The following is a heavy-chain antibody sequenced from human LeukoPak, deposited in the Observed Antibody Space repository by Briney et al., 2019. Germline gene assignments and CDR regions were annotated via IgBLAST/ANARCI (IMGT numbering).Heavy chain of an antibody. CDR3: AREFGGYDSSGLEY. CDR2: IYTSRST. Sequence: SETLSLTCTVYSDYICSYYWSWIRQPAGKVLEWIERIYTSRSTYYKPSLKSRVTMTVDTSKNLLSLKLTSVTAADTAAYNSAREFGGYDSSGLEYWGQGTLVTVSS. J-gene: IGHJ4*02. D-gene: IGHD5-12*01. V-gene: IGHV4-4*07. CDR1: SDYICSYY.